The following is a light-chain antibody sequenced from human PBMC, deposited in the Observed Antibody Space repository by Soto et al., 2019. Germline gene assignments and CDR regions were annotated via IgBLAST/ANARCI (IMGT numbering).Light chain of an antibody. V-gene: IGKV3-11*01. J-gene: IGKJ3*01. CDR1: QSIRTY. CDR2: DAF. Sequence: EIVLTQSPATLSLSPGERATLSCRAGQSIRTYLAWYQQKAGQAPRLLIYDAFKRATGIPARFSGSGSGTDFTLTISSLEPEDFAAYYCQQRSTPFTFGPGTKVNIK. CDR3: QQRSTPFT.